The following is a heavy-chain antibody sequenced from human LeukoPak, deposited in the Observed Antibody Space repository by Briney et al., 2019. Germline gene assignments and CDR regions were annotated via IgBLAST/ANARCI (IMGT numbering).Heavy chain of an antibody. CDR3: ARLRGDQLLLFVGFDY. J-gene: IGHJ4*02. CDR1: GGSISSSSYY. D-gene: IGHD2-2*01. CDR2: IYYSGST. V-gene: IGHV4-39*01. Sequence: PSETLSLTCTVSGGSISSSSYYWGWIRQPPGKGLEWIGSIYYSGSTYYNPSLKSRVTISVDTSKNQFSLKLSSVTAADTAVYYCARLRGDQLLLFVGFDYWGQGTLVTVSS.